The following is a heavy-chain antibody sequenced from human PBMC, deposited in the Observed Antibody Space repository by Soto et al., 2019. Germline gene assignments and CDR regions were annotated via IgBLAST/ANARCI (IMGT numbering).Heavy chain of an antibody. Sequence: EVQLLESGGGLVQPGGSLRLSCADSGFTFSTYAMSWVRQAPGKGLEWVSTIGESGTNTYYADSVKGRFTISRDNSKNSLYLQMTSLRAEDTALYYCATWYSGSPPYFLQWGQGTLVTVSS. V-gene: IGHV3-23*01. D-gene: IGHD1-26*01. J-gene: IGHJ1*01. CDR2: IGESGTNT. CDR1: GFTFSTYA. CDR3: ATWYSGSPPYFLQ.